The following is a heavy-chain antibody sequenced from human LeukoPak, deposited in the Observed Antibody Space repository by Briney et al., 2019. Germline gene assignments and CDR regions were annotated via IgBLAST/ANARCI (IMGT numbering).Heavy chain of an antibody. Sequence: SEALSLTCAVSDFSISNGYYWGWIRQPPGKGLEWIGSIYHRGDTYYNPSLRSRVTISVDTSKNQFSLNLSSVTAADTAVYYCVGHLGNFWSGYYGFDYWGQGTLATVSS. J-gene: IGHJ4*02. CDR1: DFSISNGYY. D-gene: IGHD3-3*01. V-gene: IGHV4-38-2*01. CDR2: IYHRGDT. CDR3: VGHLGNFWSGYYGFDY.